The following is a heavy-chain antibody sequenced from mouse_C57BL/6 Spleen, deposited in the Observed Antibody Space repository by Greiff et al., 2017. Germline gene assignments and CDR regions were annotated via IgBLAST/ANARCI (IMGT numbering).Heavy chain of an antibody. CDR1: GYTFTSYW. D-gene: IGHD2-5*01. CDR3: ARSEYYSNRSYFDY. CDR2: IDPSDSYT. Sequence: QVQLQQPGAELVKPGASVKLSCKASGYTFTSYWMQWVKQRPGQGLEWIGEIDPSDSYTNYNQKFKGKATLTVDTSSSTAYMQLSSLTSADSAVYYCARSEYYSNRSYFDYWGQGTTLTVSS. J-gene: IGHJ2*01. V-gene: IGHV1-50*01.